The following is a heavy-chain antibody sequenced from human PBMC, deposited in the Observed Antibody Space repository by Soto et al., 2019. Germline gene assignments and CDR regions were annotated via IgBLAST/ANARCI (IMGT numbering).Heavy chain of an antibody. J-gene: IGHJ4*02. D-gene: IGHD3-22*01. CDR3: AKDYGYDSSGFVDY. CDR1: GFTFSSYG. V-gene: IGHV3-30*18. Sequence: LRLSCAASGFTFSSYGMHWVRQAPGKGLEWVAVISYDGSNKYYADSVKGRFTISRDNSKNTLYLQMNSLRAEDTAVYYCAKDYGYDSSGFVDYWGQGTLVTVSS. CDR2: ISYDGSNK.